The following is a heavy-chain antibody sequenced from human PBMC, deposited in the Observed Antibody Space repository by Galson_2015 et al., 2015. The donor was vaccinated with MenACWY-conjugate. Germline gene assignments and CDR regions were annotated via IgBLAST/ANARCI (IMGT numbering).Heavy chain of an antibody. J-gene: IGHJ6*02. CDR3: ARDSPRRCSHGPGYYYGMDV. CDR2: ISYDGSNK. CDR1: GFSFSSYG. Sequence: SLRLSCAASGFSFSSYGMHWVRQAPGKGLEWVAIISYDGSNKYYADSVKGRFTISRDNSKNTLYLQMNSLRAEDTAVYYCARDSPRRCSHGPGYYYGMDVWGQGTTVTVSS. D-gene: IGHD5-24*01. V-gene: IGHV3-30*03.